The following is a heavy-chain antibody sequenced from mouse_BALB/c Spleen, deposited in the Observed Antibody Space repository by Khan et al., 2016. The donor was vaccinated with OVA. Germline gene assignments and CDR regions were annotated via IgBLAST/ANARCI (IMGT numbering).Heavy chain of an antibody. Sequence: EVQLQQSGTVLARPGASVKMSCKASGYSFTDYLIHWVKQRPGQGLEWIGDIFPGNSDTIYNQKFRDKAKLTEDTSASAAYMELNSLTNEDSAVYYCTRGGYSSFAYWGQGTLVTVSA. J-gene: IGHJ3*01. CDR2: IFPGNSDT. V-gene: IGHV1-5*01. CDR3: TRGGYSSFAY. CDR1: GYSFTDYL. D-gene: IGHD2-12*01.